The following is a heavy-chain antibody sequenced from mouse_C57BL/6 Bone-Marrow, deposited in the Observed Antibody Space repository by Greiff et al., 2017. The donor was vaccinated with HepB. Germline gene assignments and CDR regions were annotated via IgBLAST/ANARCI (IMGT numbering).Heavy chain of an antibody. V-gene: IGHV1-53*01. CDR1: GYTFTSYW. J-gene: IGHJ4*01. Sequence: QVQLQQSGTELVKPGASVKLSCKASGYTFTSYWMHWVKQRPGQGLEWIGNINPSNGGTNYNEKFKSKATLTVDKSSSTAYMQLSSLTSEDSAVYYCARCGIYYYGSSYVGNYAMDYWGQGTSVTVSS. CDR2: INPSNGGT. CDR3: ARCGIYYYGSSYVGNYAMDY. D-gene: IGHD1-1*01.